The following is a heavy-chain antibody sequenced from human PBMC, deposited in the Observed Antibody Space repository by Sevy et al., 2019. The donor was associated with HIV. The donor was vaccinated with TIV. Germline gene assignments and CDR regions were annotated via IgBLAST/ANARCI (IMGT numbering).Heavy chain of an antibody. Sequence: SETLSLTCTVSGGSISSYYWSWIRQPPGKGLEWIGYIYYSGSTNYNPSLKSRVTISVDTSKNQFSLKLSSVTAADTAVYYCAREGGGRWLQFGPFGYWGQGTLVTVSS. CDR2: IYYSGST. CDR3: AREGGGRWLQFGPFGY. J-gene: IGHJ4*02. CDR1: GGSISSYY. D-gene: IGHD5-12*01. V-gene: IGHV4-59*01.